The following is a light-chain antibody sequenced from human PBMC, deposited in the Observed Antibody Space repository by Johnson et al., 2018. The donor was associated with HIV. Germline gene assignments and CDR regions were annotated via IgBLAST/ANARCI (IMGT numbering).Light chain of an antibody. V-gene: IGLV1-51*01. CDR2: DNT. Sequence: QSVLTQPPSVSAAPGQRVTISCSGSTSNIGNNYVSWYQQFPGTAPKLLIYDNTKRPSGIPDRFSGSKSGTSATLGITGLQTGDEADYYRGTWDSSLSTEVFGTGTKVTVL. CDR1: TSNIGNNY. J-gene: IGLJ1*01. CDR3: GTWDSSLSTEV.